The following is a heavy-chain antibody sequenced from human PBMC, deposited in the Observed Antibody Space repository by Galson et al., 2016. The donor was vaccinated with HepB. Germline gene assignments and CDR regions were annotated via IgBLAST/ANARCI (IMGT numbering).Heavy chain of an antibody. Sequence: SLRLSCAASGFTFKSAWMSWVRQAPGEGLEWVGRIKSKTDGGTTEYAAPVKGRFTISRDDSKNTRSMQMDSLKTADTAVYYRTHISCLRWGHGTLVTVSS. CDR2: IKSKTDGGTT. V-gene: IGHV3-15*01. CDR3: THISCLR. CDR1: GFTFKSAW. D-gene: IGHD5/OR15-5a*01. J-gene: IGHJ4*01.